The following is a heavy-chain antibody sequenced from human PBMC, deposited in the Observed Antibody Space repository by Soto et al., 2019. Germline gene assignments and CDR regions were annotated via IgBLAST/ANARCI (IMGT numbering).Heavy chain of an antibody. CDR1: GYTFTSYG. CDR3: ARALQMVGGVMTERPFDY. Sequence: QVQLVQSGAEVKKPGTSVKVSCKASGYTFTSYGISWVRQAPGQGLEWMGWISAYNGNTNYAQKLQGRVTMTTDTSTSTAYMELRSLRSDDTAVYYCARALQMVGGVMTERPFDYWGQGNLVTVSS. CDR2: ISAYNGNT. J-gene: IGHJ4*02. V-gene: IGHV1-18*01. D-gene: IGHD3-10*01.